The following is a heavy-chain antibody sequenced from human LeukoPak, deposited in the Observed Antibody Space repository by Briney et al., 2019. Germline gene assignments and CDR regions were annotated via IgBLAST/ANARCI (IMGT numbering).Heavy chain of an antibody. CDR3: ARVYCGRTTCDPWLDP. Sequence: GGSLRLSCAASGFTFSSHALHWVRQAPGKGLKWVAVISYDGSDKYYADSVKGRFTISRDNSKNTLYLQMNSLRAEDTAVYYCARVYCGRTTCDPWLDPWGQGTLVTVSS. D-gene: IGHD2-21*01. CDR2: ISYDGSDK. J-gene: IGHJ5*02. CDR1: GFTFSSHA. V-gene: IGHV3-30-3*01.